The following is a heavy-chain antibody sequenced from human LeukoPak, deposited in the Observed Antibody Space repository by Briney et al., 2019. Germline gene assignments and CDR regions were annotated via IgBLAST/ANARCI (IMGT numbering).Heavy chain of an antibody. J-gene: IGHJ3*02. V-gene: IGHV3-30*04. CDR1: GFTFSSYA. CDR3: ARGYPADAFHI. D-gene: IGHD1-14*01. CDR2: ISYDGSNK. Sequence: GGSLRLSCVASGFTFSSYAMHWVRQAPGKGLEGVAVISYDGSNKYYADSVKGRFTISRDNSKNTLYLQMNSLSAEDTAVYYCARGYPADAFHIWGQGTMVAVSS.